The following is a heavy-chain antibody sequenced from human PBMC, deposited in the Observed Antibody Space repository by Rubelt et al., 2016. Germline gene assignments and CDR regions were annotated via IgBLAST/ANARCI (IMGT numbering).Heavy chain of an antibody. CDR2: INSDGSST. V-gene: IGHV3-74*01. J-gene: IGHJ4*02. CDR3: ARGSYYFDY. D-gene: IGHD2-21*01. Sequence: QVPGKGLVWVSRINSDGSSTSYVDSVKGRFTIPRGNAKNTLYLQMNSLRDEDTAVYYCARGSYYFDYWGQGTLVTVSS.